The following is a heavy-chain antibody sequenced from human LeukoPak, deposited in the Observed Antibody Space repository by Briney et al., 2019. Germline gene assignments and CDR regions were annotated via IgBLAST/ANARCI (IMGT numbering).Heavy chain of an antibody. CDR3: ARGYRPPSSVFDY. CDR1: GDFMSNYY. J-gene: IGHJ4*02. CDR2: ISYSGNT. D-gene: IGHD3-22*01. Sequence: PSETLPLTCTVFGDFMSNYYWSWIRQSPGKGLEWIGHISYSGNTNYNPSLKSRVTISIDTSRNQFSLNLYSVTASDTALYYCARGYRPPSSVFDYWGQGTPVTVSS. V-gene: IGHV4-59*08.